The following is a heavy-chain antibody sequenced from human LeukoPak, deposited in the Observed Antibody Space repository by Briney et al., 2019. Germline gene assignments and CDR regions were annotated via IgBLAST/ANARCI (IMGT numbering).Heavy chain of an antibody. V-gene: IGHV3-64*01. CDR1: GFTFSNYA. CDR2: ISDSGGST. Sequence: GGSLRLSCVASGFTFSNYAMQWVREAPGKGLEYVSAISDSGGSTYYANSVTGRFTISRDNSKNTLYLQMGSLRADDMALCYCARVSNNYCVNYWGQGTLVTVSS. J-gene: IGHJ4*02. D-gene: IGHD2-21*01. CDR3: ARVSNNYCVNY.